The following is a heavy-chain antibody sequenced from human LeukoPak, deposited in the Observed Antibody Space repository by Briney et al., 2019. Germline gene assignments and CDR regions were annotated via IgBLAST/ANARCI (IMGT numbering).Heavy chain of an antibody. CDR2: INPSGGST. Sequence: GASVKVSCKASGYTFTSYYMHWVRQAPGQGLEWMGIINPSGGSTSYAQRFQGRVTMTRDMSTSTVYMELSSLRSEDTAVYYCARDRYRGGYYYYYMDVWGKGTTVTVSS. CDR1: GYTFTSYY. V-gene: IGHV1-46*01. CDR3: ARDRYRGGYYYYYMDV. J-gene: IGHJ6*03. D-gene: IGHD2-21*01.